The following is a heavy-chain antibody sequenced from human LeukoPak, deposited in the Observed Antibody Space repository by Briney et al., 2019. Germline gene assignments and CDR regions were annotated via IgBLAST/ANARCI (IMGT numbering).Heavy chain of an antibody. CDR1: EFTFFTYS. V-gene: IGHV3-7*01. J-gene: IGHJ4*02. CDR2: IKQDGSEK. D-gene: IGHD6-19*01. Sequence: PGGSLRLSCAASEFTFFTYSMSWVRQAPGKGLEWVTNIKQDGSEKCYVDFVKGRFTISRDNAKKSLDLQMNSLRAEDTAVYYCARSGHSNGWYYFDYWGLGALVTVSS. CDR3: ARSGHSNGWYYFDY.